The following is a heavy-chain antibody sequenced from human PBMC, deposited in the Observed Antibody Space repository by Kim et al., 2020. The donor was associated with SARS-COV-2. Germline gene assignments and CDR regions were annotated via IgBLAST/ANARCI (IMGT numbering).Heavy chain of an antibody. D-gene: IGHD3-10*01. J-gene: IGHJ4*02. CDR2: ISHDGSTK. CDR3: AKTYGSVDY. CDR1: GFTFSSYG. V-gene: IGHV3-30*18. Sequence: GGSLRLSCAASGFTFSSYGMHSVRQAPGKGLEWAAVISHDGSTKYYADSVKGRFTISRDNSKNTLYLQMNSLRAKDTAVYYCAKTYGSVDYSGQGTLVT.